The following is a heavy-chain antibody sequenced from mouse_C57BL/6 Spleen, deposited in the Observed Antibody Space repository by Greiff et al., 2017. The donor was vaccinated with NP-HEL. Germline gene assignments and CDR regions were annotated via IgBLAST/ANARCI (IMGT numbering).Heavy chain of an antibody. Sequence: QVQLQQPGAELVRPGSSVKLSCKASGYTFTSYWMHWVKQRPIQGLEWIGNIDPSDSGTHYNQKFKDKATLTVDKSSSTAYMQLSSLTSEDSAVYYCARKDGPRGFDYWGQGTTLTVSS. CDR2: IDPSDSGT. CDR1: GYTFTSYW. CDR3: ARKDGPRGFDY. D-gene: IGHD2-3*01. J-gene: IGHJ2*01. V-gene: IGHV1-52*01.